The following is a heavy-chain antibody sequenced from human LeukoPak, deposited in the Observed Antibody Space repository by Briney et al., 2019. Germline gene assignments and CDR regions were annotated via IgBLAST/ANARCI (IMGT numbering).Heavy chain of an antibody. CDR2: IYTSGST. J-gene: IGHJ4*02. CDR1: GGSISSYY. D-gene: IGHD3-22*01. V-gene: IGHV4-4*07. CDR3: ARVAHYYDSSGKPWNYFDY. Sequence: PSETLSLTCTVSGGSISSYYWSWIRQPAGKGLEWIGRIYTSGSTNYNPSLKSRVTMSVDTSKNQFSLKLSSVTAADTAVYYCARVAHYYDSSGKPWNYFDYWGQGTLVTVSS.